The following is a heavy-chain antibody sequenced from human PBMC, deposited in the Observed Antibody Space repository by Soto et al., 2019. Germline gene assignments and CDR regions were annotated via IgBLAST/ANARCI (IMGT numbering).Heavy chain of an antibody. D-gene: IGHD3-3*01. V-gene: IGHV1-18*01. J-gene: IGHJ6*02. CDR3: ARCRFGVVIIAVGMDV. Sequence: ASVKVSCKASGYTLTSYGISWVRQAPGQGLEWMGWISAYNGNTNYAQKLQGRVTMTTDTSTSTAYMELRSLRSDDTAVYYCARCRFGVVIIAVGMDVWGQGTTVTVSS. CDR2: ISAYNGNT. CDR1: GYTLTSYG.